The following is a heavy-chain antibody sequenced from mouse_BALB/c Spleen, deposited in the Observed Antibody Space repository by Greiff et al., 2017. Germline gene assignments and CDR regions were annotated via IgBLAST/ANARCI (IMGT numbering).Heavy chain of an antibody. J-gene: IGHJ3*01. CDR3: ARPYGSSYWFAY. D-gene: IGHD1-1*01. CDR1: GFTFSSFG. CDR2: ISSGSSTI. Sequence: VQLKESGGGLVQPGGSRKLSCAASGFTFSSFGMHWVRQAPEKGLEWVAYISSGSSTIYYADTVKGRFTISRDNPKNTLFLQMTSLRSEDTAMYYCARPYGSSYWFAYWGQGTLVTVSA. V-gene: IGHV5-17*02.